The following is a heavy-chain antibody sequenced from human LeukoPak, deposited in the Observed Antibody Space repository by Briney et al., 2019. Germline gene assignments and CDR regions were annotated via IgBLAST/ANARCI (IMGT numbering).Heavy chain of an antibody. V-gene: IGHV4-61*02. J-gene: IGHJ5*02. CDR1: SDSINSGNYY. CDR2: IYSSGST. CDR3: ARHVRDSSGYDWFDP. Sequence: TSETLSLTCTVSSDSINSGNYYWNWIRQPAGKGLEWIGRIYSSGSTNYNPSLKSRVTISVDTSKNQFSLKLSSVTAADTAVYYCARHVRDSSGYDWFDPWGQGTLVTVSS. D-gene: IGHD3-22*01.